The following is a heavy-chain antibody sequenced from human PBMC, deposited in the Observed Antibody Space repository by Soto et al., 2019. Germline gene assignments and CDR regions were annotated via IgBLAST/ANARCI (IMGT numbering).Heavy chain of an antibody. D-gene: IGHD2-2*01. CDR1: GFTFSNAW. Sequence: GGSLRLSCTVSGFTFSNAWMTWVRQAPGKGLEWVGRIKSKTDDGTTDYAAPVKGRFTISRDDSRNTLYLQMNSLKTEDTAVYYCTTDSSSWAYYYYYGMDVWGQGTTVTVSS. CDR3: TTDSSSWAYYYYYGMDV. CDR2: IKSKTDDGTT. J-gene: IGHJ6*02. V-gene: IGHV3-15*01.